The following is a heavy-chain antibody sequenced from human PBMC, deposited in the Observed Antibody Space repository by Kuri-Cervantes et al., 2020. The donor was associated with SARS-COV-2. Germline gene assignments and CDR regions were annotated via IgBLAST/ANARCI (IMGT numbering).Heavy chain of an antibody. D-gene: IGHD3-22*01. CDR1: GGSISSYY. CDR2: IYTSGST. V-gene: IGHV4-4*07. CDR3: ARYTRAMIVVVTGARAFDI. Sequence: SETLSLTCTVSGGSISSYYWSWTRQPAGKGLEWIGRIYTSGSTNYNPSLKSRVTMSVDTSKNQFSLKLSSVTAADTAVYYCARYTRAMIVVVTGARAFDIWGQGTMVTVSS. J-gene: IGHJ3*02.